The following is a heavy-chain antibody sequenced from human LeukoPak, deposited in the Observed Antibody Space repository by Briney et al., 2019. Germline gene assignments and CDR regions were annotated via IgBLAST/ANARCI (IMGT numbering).Heavy chain of an antibody. CDR2: ISGSGGST. Sequence: GGSLRLSCAASGFTFSSYAMSWVRQAPGKGLEWVSAISGSGGSTYYADSVKGRFTISRDNSKNTLYLQMNSLRAEDTAVYYCARSDVDTAMVTTFDYWGQGTLVTVSS. J-gene: IGHJ4*02. CDR3: ARSDVDTAMVTTFDY. D-gene: IGHD5-18*01. CDR1: GFTFSSYA. V-gene: IGHV3-23*01.